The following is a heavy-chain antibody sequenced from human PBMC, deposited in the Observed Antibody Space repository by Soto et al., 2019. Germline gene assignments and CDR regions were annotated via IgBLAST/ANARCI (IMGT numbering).Heavy chain of an antibody. CDR1: GFTFSAYY. CDR2: IIPISETT. V-gene: IGHV1-69*13. J-gene: IGHJ6*02. Sequence: SVKVSCKASGFTFSAYYIYWVRQAPGQGLEWMGGIIPISETTNYAQKFQGRVTITADESKSTAYMELSSLRSEDTAVYYCARSQGSSTSLEIYYYYYYGMDFWGQGTTVTVSS. CDR3: ARSQGSSTSLEIYYYYYYGMDF. D-gene: IGHD2-2*01.